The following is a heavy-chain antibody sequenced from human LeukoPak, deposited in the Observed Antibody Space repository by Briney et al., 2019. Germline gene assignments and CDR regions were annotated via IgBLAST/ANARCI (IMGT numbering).Heavy chain of an antibody. V-gene: IGHV3-49*04. D-gene: IGHD7-27*01. CDR2: IRSNAYGGTA. Sequence: GSLGLSCSASGFTLGDYSMSLVRQAPGKGLGGVGFIRSNAYGGTAEYAASVKGRFTISRDDSKSIAYLQMNSLKTEDTAVYYCTRDLRQQQGTYYFDYWGQGTLVTVSS. J-gene: IGHJ4*02. CDR1: GFTLGDYS. CDR3: TRDLRQQQGTYYFDY.